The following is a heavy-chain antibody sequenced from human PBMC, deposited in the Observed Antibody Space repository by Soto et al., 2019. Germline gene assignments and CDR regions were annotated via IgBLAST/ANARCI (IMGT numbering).Heavy chain of an antibody. Sequence: PGGSLRLSCSGSGFTFRDYALNWVRQAPGKGLEWISFIRINAYGGTVRYAASVNGRFTISRDDSRSIAYLQMNSLKVEDTGVYYCTRGVDHCGSDCHPHYWGPGTLVTVSS. CDR1: GFTFRDYA. D-gene: IGHD2-21*02. CDR3: TRGVDHCGSDCHPHY. CDR2: IRINAYGGTV. V-gene: IGHV3-49*04. J-gene: IGHJ4*02.